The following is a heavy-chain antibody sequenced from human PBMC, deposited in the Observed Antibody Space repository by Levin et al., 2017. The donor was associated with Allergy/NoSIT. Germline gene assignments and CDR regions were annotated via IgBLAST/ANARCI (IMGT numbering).Heavy chain of an antibody. CDR1: GFTFSSYW. V-gene: IGHV3-7*01. CDR3: AIPRRTNWFDP. Sequence: GGSLRLSCAASGFTFSSYWMSWVRQAPGKGLEWVANIKQDGSEKYYVDSVKGRFTISRDNAKNSLYLQMNSLRAEDTAVYYCAIPRRTNWFDPWGQGTLVTVSS. J-gene: IGHJ5*02. CDR2: IKQDGSEK.